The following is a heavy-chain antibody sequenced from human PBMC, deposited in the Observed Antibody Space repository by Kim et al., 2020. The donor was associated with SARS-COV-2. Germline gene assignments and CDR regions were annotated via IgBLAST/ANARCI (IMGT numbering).Heavy chain of an antibody. V-gene: IGHV4-59*01. CDR3: ARGFGY. CDR1: GGSISSYY. CDR2: INYSGST. J-gene: IGHJ4*02. Sequence: AETLSLTCTVSGGSISSYYWSWIRQPPGKGLEWIGYINYSGSTNYNPSLKSRDTISVDTSKNQFSLKLSAVTAADTAVYDCARGFGYWGQGTLVTVSS.